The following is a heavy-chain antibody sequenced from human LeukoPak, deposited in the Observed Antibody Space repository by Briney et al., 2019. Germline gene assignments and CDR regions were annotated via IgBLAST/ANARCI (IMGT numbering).Heavy chain of an antibody. J-gene: IGHJ6*03. Sequence: GESLKISCKGSGYSFTSYWIGWVRQMPGKGLEWMGIIYPGDSDTRYSPSFQGQVTISADKSISTAYLQWSSLKASDTAMYYCASHVGATTTPYYYYYMDVWGKGTTVTVSS. CDR1: GYSFTSYW. V-gene: IGHV5-51*01. CDR2: IYPGDSDT. D-gene: IGHD1-26*01. CDR3: ASHVGATTTPYYYYYMDV.